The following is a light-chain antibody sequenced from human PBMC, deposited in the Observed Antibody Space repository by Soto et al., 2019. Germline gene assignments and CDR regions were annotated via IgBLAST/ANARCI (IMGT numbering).Light chain of an antibody. J-gene: IGKJ4*01. Sequence: DIVMTRSPDSLAVSLGERATINCKSSQSVLYSSNNKKYLAWYQQKPGQPPKLLIYWASTRESGVPDRFSGSGSGTDFTLTISSLQAEDVAVYYCQQYYSTPPTFGGGTKVEIK. CDR1: QSVLYSSNNKKY. CDR2: WAS. V-gene: IGKV4-1*01. CDR3: QQYYSTPPT.